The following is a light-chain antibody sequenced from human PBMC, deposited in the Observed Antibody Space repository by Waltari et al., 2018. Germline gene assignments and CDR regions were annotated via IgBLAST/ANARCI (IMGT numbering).Light chain of an antibody. J-gene: IGLJ2*01. CDR3: SSYAGSMTLV. V-gene: IGLV2-8*01. Sequence: QSALTQPPSASGSPGQSVTISCPGPTSAVGGYNFVSWYQQHPGKAPKLMIYEVSERPSGVPDRFSGSKSGNTASLTVSGLQTEDESDYYCSSYAGSMTLVFGGGTKLTVL. CDR1: TSAVGGYNF. CDR2: EVS.